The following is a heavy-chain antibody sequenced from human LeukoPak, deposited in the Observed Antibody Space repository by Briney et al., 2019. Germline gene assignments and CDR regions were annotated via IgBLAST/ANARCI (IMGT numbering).Heavy chain of an antibody. V-gene: IGHV3-7*01. J-gene: IGHJ4*02. D-gene: IGHD5-12*01. CDR3: ARDAGHSGYDLLDY. CDR2: IKHDGSEK. CDR1: GFTFSSYW. Sequence: QAGGSLRLSCADSGFTFSSYWMTWVRQAPGEGLEWVANIKHDGSEKYYADFVKGRFTISRDNAKNSLYLQMDSLRAEDTAVYYCARDAGHSGYDLLDYWGQGTLVTVSS.